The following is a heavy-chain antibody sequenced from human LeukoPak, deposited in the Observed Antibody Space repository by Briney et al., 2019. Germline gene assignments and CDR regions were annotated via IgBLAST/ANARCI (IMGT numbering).Heavy chain of an antibody. V-gene: IGHV3-21*01. D-gene: IGHD1-26*01. Sequence: PGGSLRLSCAASGFTFSSYSMNWVRQAPGKGLEWVSSISSSSSYIYYADSVKGRFTISRDNAKNSLYLHINSLTAEDTAVYYCARDPYSDTYVDYYYYYYMDVWGKGTTVTISS. CDR3: ARDPYSDTYVDYYYYYYMDV. CDR2: ISSSSSYI. CDR1: GFTFSSYS. J-gene: IGHJ6*03.